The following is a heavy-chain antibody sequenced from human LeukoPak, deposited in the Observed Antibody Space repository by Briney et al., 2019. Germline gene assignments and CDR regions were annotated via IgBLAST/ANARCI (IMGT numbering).Heavy chain of an antibody. D-gene: IGHD6-6*01. J-gene: IGHJ4*02. CDR3: ARDSGIYSSSSDFGY. CDR1: GFTFSSYG. CDR2: IWYDGSNK. V-gene: IGHV3-33*01. Sequence: GGSLRLSCAASGFTFSSYGMHWVRQAPGKGLEWVAVIWYDGSNKYYADSVKGRFTISRDNSKNTLYLQMNSLRAEDTAVYYCARDSGIYSSSSDFGYWGQGTLVTVSS.